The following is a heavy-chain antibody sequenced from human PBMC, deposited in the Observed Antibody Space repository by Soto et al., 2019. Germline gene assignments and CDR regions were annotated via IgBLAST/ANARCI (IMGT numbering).Heavy chain of an antibody. CDR2: ISYDGGNN. D-gene: IGHD6-6*01. CDR3: ARDRYSSSTLFDY. V-gene: IGHV3-30-3*01. J-gene: IGHJ4*02. CDR1: GFTFSSYA. Sequence: QVQLVESGGGVVQPGRSLRLSCAASGFTFSSYAMHWVRQAPGKGLEWVAVISYDGGNNYYADSVKGRFTISRDNSENTLDLQMTTLRAEDTAVYYCARDRYSSSTLFDYWGQGTLVSVSS.